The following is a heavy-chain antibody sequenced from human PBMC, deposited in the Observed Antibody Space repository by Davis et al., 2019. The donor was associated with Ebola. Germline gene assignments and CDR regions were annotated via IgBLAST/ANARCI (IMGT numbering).Heavy chain of an antibody. V-gene: IGHV4-34*01. CDR3: ASHRTAARPSYYYYYYYMDV. CDR2: INHSGST. J-gene: IGHJ6*03. Sequence: PSETLSLTCAVYGGSFSGYYWSWIRQPPGKGLEWIGEINHSGSTNYNPSLKSRVTISVDTSKNQFSLKLSSVTAADTAVYYCASHRTAARPSYYYYYYYMDVWGKGTTVTVSS. D-gene: IGHD6-6*01. CDR1: GGSFSGYY.